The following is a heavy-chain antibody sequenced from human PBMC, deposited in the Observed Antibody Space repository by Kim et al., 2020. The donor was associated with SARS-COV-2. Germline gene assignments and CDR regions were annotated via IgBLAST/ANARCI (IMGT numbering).Heavy chain of an antibody. CDR3: ARVDRGFYYYYGMDV. D-gene: IGHD5-12*01. J-gene: IGHJ6*02. Sequence: NPSLKSRVTIALDKSNNQFALRLSSVTAADTAVYYCARVDRGFYYYYGMDVWGQGTTVTVSS. V-gene: IGHV4-4*02.